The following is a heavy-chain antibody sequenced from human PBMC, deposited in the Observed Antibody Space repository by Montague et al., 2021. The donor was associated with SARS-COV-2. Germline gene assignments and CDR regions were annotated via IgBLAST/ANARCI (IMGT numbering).Heavy chain of an antibody. J-gene: IGHJ4*02. CDR1: GFTVSNYY. Sequence: SLRLSCAVSGFTVSNYYMSWVRQAPGKGLEWVSVIYIGGITYYADSVKGRFVISRDNSKNTLSLQMNSLRAEDPALYYCAREPAVGGEYYFDHWGQGTLVTVSS. CDR2: IYIGGIT. CDR3: AREPAVGGEYYFDH. D-gene: IGHD6-19*01. V-gene: IGHV3-66*01.